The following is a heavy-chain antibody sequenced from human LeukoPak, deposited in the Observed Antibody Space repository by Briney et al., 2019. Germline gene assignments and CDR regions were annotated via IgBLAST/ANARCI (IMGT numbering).Heavy chain of an antibody. CDR2: IKSIIDGGTT. D-gene: IGHD3-10*01. J-gene: IGHJ4*02. CDR3: TTQRSRITMVRGVIRSDH. V-gene: IGHV3-15*01. CDR1: GFTFSNAW. Sequence: GGSLRLSCAASGFTFSNAWMSWVRQGPGKGLEWVGRIKSIIDGGTTDYAAPVKGRFTISRDDSKNTLYLQMNSLKTEDTAVYYCTTQRSRITMVRGVIRSDHWGQGTLVTVSS.